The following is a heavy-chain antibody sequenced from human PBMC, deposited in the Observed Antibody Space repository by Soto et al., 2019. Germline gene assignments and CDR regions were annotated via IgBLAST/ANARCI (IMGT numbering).Heavy chain of an antibody. V-gene: IGHV4-31*03. CDR1: GGSISSGGYY. J-gene: IGHJ5*02. CDR2: IYYSGST. CDR3: ARGPTITIFGVVTKPFDP. D-gene: IGHD3-3*01. Sequence: SETLSLTCTVSGGSISSGGYYWSWIRQHPGKGLEWIGYIYYSGSTYYNPSLKRRVTISVDTSKNQFSLKLSSVTAADTAVYYCARGPTITIFGVVTKPFDPWGQGTLVTVSS.